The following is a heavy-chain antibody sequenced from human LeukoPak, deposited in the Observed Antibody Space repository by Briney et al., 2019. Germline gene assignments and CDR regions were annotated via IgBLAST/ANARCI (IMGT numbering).Heavy chain of an antibody. J-gene: IGHJ4*02. CDR2: ISGSGGSP. D-gene: IGHD5-12*01. V-gene: IGHV3-23*01. CDR1: GFTFSSYA. Sequence: GGSLRLSCAASGFTFSSYAMSWVRQAPGKGLEWVSAISGSGGSPYYAESVKGRFTISRDNSKNTLYLQMNSLRAEDTAVYYCAKDLPSGGLRGYYFDYWGQGTLATVSS. CDR3: AKDLPSGGLRGYYFDY.